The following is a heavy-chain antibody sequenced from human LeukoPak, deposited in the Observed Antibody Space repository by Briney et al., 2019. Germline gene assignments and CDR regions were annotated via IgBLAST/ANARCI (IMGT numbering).Heavy chain of an antibody. CDR3: ARDNGAVANFDY. D-gene: IGHD6-19*01. CDR2: IKHSGST. CDR1: GGSFSGYY. J-gene: IGHJ4*02. Sequence: SETLSLTCAVYGGSFSGYYWSWIRQPPGKGLEWIGEIKHSGSTNYNPSLKSRVTISVDTSKNQFSLKLSSVTAADTAVYYCARDNGAVANFDYWGQGTLVTVSS. V-gene: IGHV4-34*01.